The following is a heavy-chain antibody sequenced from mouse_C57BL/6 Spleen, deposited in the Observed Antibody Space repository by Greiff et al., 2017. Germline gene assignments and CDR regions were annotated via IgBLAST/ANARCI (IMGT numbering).Heavy chain of an antibody. J-gene: IGHJ1*03. V-gene: IGHV3-6*01. CDR3: ARIYYYGSSPLWYFDV. Sequence: EVKLQESGPGLVNPSQSLSLTCSVTGYSITSGYYWNWIRQFPGNKLEWMGYIRYDGSNNYNPSLKNRISITRDTSKNQFFLKLNSVTTEDTATYYCARIYYYGSSPLWYFDVWGTGTTVTVAS. CDR2: IRYDGSN. CDR1: GYSITSGYY. D-gene: IGHD1-1*01.